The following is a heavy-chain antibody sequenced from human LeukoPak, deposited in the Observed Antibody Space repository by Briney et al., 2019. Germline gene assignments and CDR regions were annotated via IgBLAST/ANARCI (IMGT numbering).Heavy chain of an antibody. V-gene: IGHV4-59*13. Sequence: PSETLSLTCTVSGASIRSYYWSWIRQPPGRGLEWIGYMYNSGSTYYNPSLKSRVTISGDTSKNQFSLKLTSVTAADTAVYYCARLGGPAAVDYWGQGTLVTVSS. CDR2: MYNSGST. CDR3: ARLGGPAAVDY. J-gene: IGHJ4*02. CDR1: GASIRSYY. D-gene: IGHD2-2*01.